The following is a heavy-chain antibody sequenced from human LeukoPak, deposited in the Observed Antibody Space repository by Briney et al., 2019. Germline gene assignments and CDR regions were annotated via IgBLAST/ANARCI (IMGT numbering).Heavy chain of an antibody. Sequence: PGGSLRLSCAASGFTFGDIWMNWVRQVPGQGLEWVANIKQDGSEKFYVASVKGRFTISRDNGKSSLYLQMNSLRAEDTALYYCATSYDMGWLIGYWGQGTLVTVSS. CDR2: IKQDGSEK. J-gene: IGHJ4*02. D-gene: IGHD3/OR15-3a*01. CDR3: ATSYDMGWLIGY. CDR1: GFTFGDIW. V-gene: IGHV3-7*03.